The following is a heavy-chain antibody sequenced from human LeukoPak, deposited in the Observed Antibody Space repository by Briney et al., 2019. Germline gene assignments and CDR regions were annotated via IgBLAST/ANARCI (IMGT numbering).Heavy chain of an antibody. CDR1: GFFFNKYA. V-gene: IGHV3-23*01. CDR2: ISASGGRT. J-gene: IGHJ3*02. CDR3: AKDPNGDYVGGFEM. D-gene: IGHD3-10*02. Sequence: SGESLRVSCVGSGFFFNKYAMSWVRQAPGKRPEWVSGISASGGRTFYADFVKGRFTISRDDSKNTLYLEMNGLRVEDTAVYYCAKDPNGDYVGGFEMRGQGTMVTVSS.